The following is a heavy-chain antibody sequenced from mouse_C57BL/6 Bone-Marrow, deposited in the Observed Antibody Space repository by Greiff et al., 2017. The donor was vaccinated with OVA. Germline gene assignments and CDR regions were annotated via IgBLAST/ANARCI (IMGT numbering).Heavy chain of an antibody. CDR2: IYPGDGDT. Sequence: QVQLQQSGPELVKPGASVKISCKASGYAFSSSWMNWVKQRPGKGLEWIGRIYPGDGDTNYNGKFKGKATLTADKSSSTAYMQLRSLTSEDSAVYFCARWRLAYWGQGTLVTVSA. CDR3: ARWRLAY. CDR1: GYAFSSSW. V-gene: IGHV1-82*01. J-gene: IGHJ3*01.